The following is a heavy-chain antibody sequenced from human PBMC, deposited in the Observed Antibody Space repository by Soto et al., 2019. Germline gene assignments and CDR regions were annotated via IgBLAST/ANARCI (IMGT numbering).Heavy chain of an antibody. V-gene: IGHV3-48*03. Sequence: EVQMVESGGGLVQPGGSLRLSCEVSGLTFSKFEMTWVRQAPGQGLEWVSSISSDGATIYYADSVKGRCTISRDNDKNLLYLQMNSLKGEDTATYYCVRVGIVARPYWGQGTPVTVSS. CDR3: VRVGIVARPY. CDR2: ISSDGATI. D-gene: IGHD2-21*01. J-gene: IGHJ4*02. CDR1: GLTFSKFE.